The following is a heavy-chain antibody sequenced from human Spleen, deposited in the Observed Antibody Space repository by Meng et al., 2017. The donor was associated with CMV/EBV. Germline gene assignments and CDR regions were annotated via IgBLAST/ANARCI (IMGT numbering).Heavy chain of an antibody. CDR3: ARATAVWGFDY. CDR2: IRHSGDIT. J-gene: IGHJ4*02. D-gene: IGHD3-16*01. Sequence: SETLSLTCTVSGGSISSGNYYWGWIRQPPGKGLEWIGEIRHSGDITNYNPSLKSRVTMSVDTSKNQLSLKLISVTAADTAVYYCARATAVWGFDYWGQGTLVTVSS. CDR1: GGSISSGNYY. V-gene: IGHV4-39*07.